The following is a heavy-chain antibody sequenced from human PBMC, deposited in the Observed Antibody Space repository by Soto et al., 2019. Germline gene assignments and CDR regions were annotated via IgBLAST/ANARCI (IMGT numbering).Heavy chain of an antibody. D-gene: IGHD3-3*01. CDR3: ARSSGGNFGIIIEGSNWFDP. Sequence: ASVKVSCKAPGDTFTSYYLNWVRQARGQALEWMGVINPHGGSTKYAQKFQGRITMTRDTSRSTVYMELSSLRSDDTAIYYCARSSGGNFGIIIEGSNWFDPWGQGTLVTVSS. J-gene: IGHJ5*02. V-gene: IGHV1-46*01. CDR1: GDTFTSYY. CDR2: INPHGGST.